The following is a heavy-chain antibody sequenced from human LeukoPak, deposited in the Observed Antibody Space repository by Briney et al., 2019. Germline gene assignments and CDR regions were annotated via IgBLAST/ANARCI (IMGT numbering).Heavy chain of an antibody. CDR2: IIPIFGTA. J-gene: IGHJ6*03. D-gene: IGHD3-9*01. CDR3: AREALTGYYGDYYYYMDV. Sequence: ASVKVSCKASGGTFSSYAISWVRQAPGQGLEWMGGIIPIFGTANYAQKFQGRVTMTRDTSISTAYMELSRLRSDDTAVYYCAREALTGYYGDYYYYMDVWGKGTTVTISS. CDR1: GGTFSSYA. V-gene: IGHV1-69*05.